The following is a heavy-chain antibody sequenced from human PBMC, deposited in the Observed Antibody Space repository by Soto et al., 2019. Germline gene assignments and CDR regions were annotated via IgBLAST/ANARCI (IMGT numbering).Heavy chain of an antibody. D-gene: IGHD3-3*01. V-gene: IGHV3-7*01. CDR2: IKQDGSEK. CDR1: GFTFSSYW. J-gene: IGHJ4*02. CDR3: ARENFYDFWSGHPPYFDY. Sequence: GGSLRLSCAASGFTFSSYWMSWVRQAPGKGLEWVANIKQDGSEKYYVDSVKGRFTISRDNAKNSLYLQMNSLRAEDTAVYYCARENFYDFWSGHPPYFDYWRKGTLVTVSS.